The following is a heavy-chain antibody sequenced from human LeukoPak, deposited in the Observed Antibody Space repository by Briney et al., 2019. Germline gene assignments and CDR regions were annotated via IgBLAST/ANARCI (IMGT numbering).Heavy chain of an antibody. J-gene: IGHJ4*02. CDR2: TNQDESEK. CDR3: ARDRGYSSFDY. CDR1: GLTFSAYW. V-gene: IGHV3-7*04. Sequence: GGSRRLSCAASGLTFSAYWMAWVRQPPGKGLEWVANTNQDESEKNYVDSVKGRFTISRDNAKTSVSLQMNSLRAEDTAVYYCARDRGYSSFDYWGQGTLVTVSS. D-gene: IGHD4-11*01.